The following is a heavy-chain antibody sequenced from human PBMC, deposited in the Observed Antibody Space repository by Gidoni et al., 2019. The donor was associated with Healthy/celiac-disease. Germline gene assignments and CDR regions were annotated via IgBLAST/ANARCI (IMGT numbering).Heavy chain of an antibody. D-gene: IGHD2-21*01. CDR3: ARDCLVSGNGAFDI. CDR1: GFTFSSYS. V-gene: IGHV3-21*01. Sequence: EVQLVESGGGLVKPGGSLILSCAASGFTFSSYSMNWVRQAPGKGLEWVSSISSSSSYIYYADSVKGRFTISRDNAKNSLYLQMNSLRAEDTAVYYCARDCLVSGNGAFDIWGQGTMVTVSS. J-gene: IGHJ3*02. CDR2: ISSSSSYI.